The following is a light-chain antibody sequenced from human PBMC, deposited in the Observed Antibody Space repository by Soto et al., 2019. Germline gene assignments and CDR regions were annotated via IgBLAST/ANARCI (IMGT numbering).Light chain of an antibody. V-gene: IGKV1-8*01. J-gene: IGKJ3*01. Sequence: AIRMTQSPSSFSASTGDRVTITCRASQGISSYLAWYQQKPGKAPKLLIYAASTLQSGVPPRFSGSGSGTDFTLNISRQQSEAFATYYCQPYYSSPLTFGPGTKVHIK. CDR1: QGISSY. CDR2: AAS. CDR3: QPYYSSPLT.